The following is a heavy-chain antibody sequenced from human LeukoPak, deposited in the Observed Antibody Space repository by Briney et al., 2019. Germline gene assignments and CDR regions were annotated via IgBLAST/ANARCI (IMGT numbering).Heavy chain of an antibody. V-gene: IGHV1-46*01. CDR3: ARDGDENSSSWSWFDP. CDR2: INPSGGST. CDR1: GYTFTNYY. Sequence: ASVKVSCKASGYTFTNYYMHWVRQAPGQGLEWMGIINPSGGSTTYAQKFQGRVTMTGDTSTSTAYMELSSLRSEDTAVYFCARDGDENSSSWSWFDPWGQGTLVTVSS. D-gene: IGHD6-13*01. J-gene: IGHJ5*02.